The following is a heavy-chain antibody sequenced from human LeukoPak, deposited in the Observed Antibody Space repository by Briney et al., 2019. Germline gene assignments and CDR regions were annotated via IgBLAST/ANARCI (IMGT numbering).Heavy chain of an antibody. D-gene: IGHD1/OR15-1a*01. CDR2: IRYDGSNK. Sequence: PGGSLRLSCAASGFTFSSYGMHWVRQAPGKGLEWVAFIRYDGSNKYYADSVKGRFTISRDNSKNTLCLQMNSLRAEDTAVYYCAKDFKYENKGNYYYYMDVWGKGTTVTVSS. J-gene: IGHJ6*03. V-gene: IGHV3-30*02. CDR1: GFTFSSYG. CDR3: AKDFKYENKGNYYYYMDV.